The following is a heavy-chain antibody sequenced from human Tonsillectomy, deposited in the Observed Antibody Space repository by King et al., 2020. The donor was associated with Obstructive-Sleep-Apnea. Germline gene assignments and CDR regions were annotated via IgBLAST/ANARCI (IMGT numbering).Heavy chain of an antibody. D-gene: IGHD7-27*01. J-gene: IGHJ4*02. Sequence: QVQLQESGPGLVKPSETLSLTCSVSGYSISSGYFWDWIRQPPGKGLEWIGSIYHSGSTYYNPSLKSRVTISVDTSKNQFSLKLSSVTAADTAVYYCAKQLGTSYHFDYWGQGTLVTVSS. CDR1: GYSISSGYF. CDR3: AKQLGTSYHFDY. CDR2: IYHSGST. V-gene: IGHV4-38-2*02.